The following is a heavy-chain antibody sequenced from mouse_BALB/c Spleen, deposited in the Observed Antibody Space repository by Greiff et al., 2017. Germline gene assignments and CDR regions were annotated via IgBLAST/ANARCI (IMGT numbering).Heavy chain of an antibody. CDR2: ISSGGSYT. D-gene: IGHD1-1*01. V-gene: IGHV5-6-4*01. Sequence: DVKLVESGGGLVKPGGSLKLSCAASGFTFSSYTMSWVRQTPEKRLEWVATISSGGSYTYYPDSVKGRFTISRDNAKNTLYLQMSSLKSEDTAMYYCTRDRDIPVVATGAMEVWGEGTSVTVSS. CDR3: TRDRDIPVVATGAMEV. CDR1: GFTFSSYT. J-gene: IGHJ4*01.